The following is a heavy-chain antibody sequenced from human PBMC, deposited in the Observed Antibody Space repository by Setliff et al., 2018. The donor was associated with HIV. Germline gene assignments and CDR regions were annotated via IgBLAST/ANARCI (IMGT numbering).Heavy chain of an antibody. CDR2: MYYSGST. J-gene: IGHJ4*02. D-gene: IGHD3-22*01. Sequence: PSETLSLTCAVSGYSISSGYYWGWIRQPPGKGLEWIGSMYYSGSTYYNPSLKSRVTISVDTSKNQFSLKLSSVTAADTAVYYCARGRFTYYYDSSGYYYWGQGTLVTVSS. CDR1: GYSISSGYY. CDR3: ARGRFTYYYDSSGYYY. V-gene: IGHV4-38-2*01.